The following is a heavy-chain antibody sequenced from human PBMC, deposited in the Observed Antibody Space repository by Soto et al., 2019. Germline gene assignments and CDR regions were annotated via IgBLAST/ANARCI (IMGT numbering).Heavy chain of an antibody. CDR2: IKTKSDSAAT. J-gene: IGHJ4*02. V-gene: IGHV3-15*07. Sequence: EVQLAVSGGGFVKPGGSLRLSCAVSGFSFSDAWLNWVRQAPGKGLEWVGRIKTKSDSAATDYAATVKDRFIISRDDSKNTLFLQLNSLQAEETAVYYGTTDLQNRRYTWTFYWGQGTLVTVSS. D-gene: IGHD1-20*01. CDR1: GFSFSDAW. CDR3: TTDLQNRRYTWTFY.